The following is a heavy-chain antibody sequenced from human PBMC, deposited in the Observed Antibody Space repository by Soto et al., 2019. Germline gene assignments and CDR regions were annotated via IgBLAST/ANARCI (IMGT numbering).Heavy chain of an antibody. CDR3: ARDTTAAGTLLPVWVDY. Sequence: SDTLSLTCTVSGGSISSSSYYWGWIRQPPGKRLEWIGSIYYSGSTYYNPSLKSRVTISVDTSKDQFSLKLSSVTAADTAVYYCARDTTAAGTLLPVWVDYWGQGTLVTVSS. V-gene: IGHV4-39*02. CDR2: IYYSGST. J-gene: IGHJ4*02. D-gene: IGHD6-13*01. CDR1: GGSISSSSYY.